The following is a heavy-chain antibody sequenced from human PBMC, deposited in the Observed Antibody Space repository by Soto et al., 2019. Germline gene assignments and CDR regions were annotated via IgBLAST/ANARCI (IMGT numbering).Heavy chain of an antibody. D-gene: IGHD6-13*01. CDR2: ISFEGSHK. J-gene: IGHJ2*01. V-gene: IGHV3-30-3*01. Sequence: GGSLRLSCEASGFAIRNNAIHWVRQTPGKGLQWVAVISFEGSHKYCADSVKGRFTVSRDNPKNTMSLQMDSLTVEDSALYYCVRAAGIAAAGSSQGVLW. CDR3: VRAAGIAAAGSSQGVL. CDR1: GFAIRNNA.